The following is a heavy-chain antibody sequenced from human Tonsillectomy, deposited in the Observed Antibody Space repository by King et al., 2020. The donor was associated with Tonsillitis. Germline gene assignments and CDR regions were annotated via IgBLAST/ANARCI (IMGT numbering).Heavy chain of an antibody. V-gene: IGHV4-59*01. D-gene: IGHD3-10*01. J-gene: IGHJ4*02. CDR3: ARSYGSGSYSIKASFDY. CDR2: IYYSGST. CDR1: GGSISSYY. Sequence: QLQESGPGLVKPSETLSLTCTVSGGSISSYYWSWIRQPPGKGLEWIGYIYYSGSTNYNPSLKSRVTISVDTSKNQFSLKLSSVTAADTAVYYCARSYGSGSYSIKASFDYWGQGTLVTVSS.